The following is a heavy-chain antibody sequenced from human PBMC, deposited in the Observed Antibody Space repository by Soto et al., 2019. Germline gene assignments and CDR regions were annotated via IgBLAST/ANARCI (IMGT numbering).Heavy chain of an antibody. CDR3: VRIRYQLPSSVLWLDP. V-gene: IGHV4-31*03. Sequence: KPSETLSLTCTVSGGSISSGGYYWSWIRQHPGKGLEWIGYIYYSGSTYYNPSLKSRVTISVDTSKNQFSLKLISVTAADTAMYFCVRIRYQLPSSVLWLDPWGQGTPVTVSS. D-gene: IGHD3-16*01. CDR2: IYYSGST. J-gene: IGHJ5*02. CDR1: GGSISSGGYY.